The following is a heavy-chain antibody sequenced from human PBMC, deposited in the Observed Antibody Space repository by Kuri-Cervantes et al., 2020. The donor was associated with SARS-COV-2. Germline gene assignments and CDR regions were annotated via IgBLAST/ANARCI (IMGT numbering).Heavy chain of an antibody. CDR2: ISGSGGST. J-gene: IGHJ4*02. CDR1: GFTFSSYS. V-gene: IGHV3-23*01. CDR3: AKDPRTTVTTFLFDY. D-gene: IGHD4-17*01. Sequence: GESLKISCAASGFTFSSYSMNWVRQAPGKGLEWVSAISGSGGSTYYADSVKGRFTISRDNSKNTLYLQMNSLRAEDTAVYYCAKDPRTTVTTFLFDYWGQGTLVTVSS.